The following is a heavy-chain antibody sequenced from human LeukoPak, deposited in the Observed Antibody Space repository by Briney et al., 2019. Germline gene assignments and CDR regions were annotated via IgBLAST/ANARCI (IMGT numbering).Heavy chain of an antibody. V-gene: IGHV1-8*01. CDR1: GYTFTSYD. CDR2: MNPNSGNT. D-gene: IGHD3-10*01. J-gene: IGHJ6*02. Sequence: ASVQDSCKASGYTFTSYDINWVRQATGQGREWMGWMNPNSGNTGYAQKFQGRVTMTTNTTISTAYMELSRLRSENTAVSYCARVSMVRGVIRYYYGMDVRGQGTTVTVSS. CDR3: ARVSMVRGVIRYYYGMDV.